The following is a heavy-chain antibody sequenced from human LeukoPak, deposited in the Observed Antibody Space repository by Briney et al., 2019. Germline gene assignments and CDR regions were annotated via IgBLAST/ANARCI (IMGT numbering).Heavy chain of an antibody. CDR2: IYSGGSS. V-gene: IGHV3-53*05. J-gene: IGHJ4*02. D-gene: IGHD3-10*02. CDR1: GFTVSSNY. CDR3: AKVAATLFGFFDY. Sequence: GGSLRLSCAASGFTVSSNYMSWVRQAPGKGLEWVSIIYSGGSSYYADSVKCRFTISRDNSKNTLYLQMNSLRAEDAAVYYCAKVAATLFGFFDYWGQGTLVTVSS.